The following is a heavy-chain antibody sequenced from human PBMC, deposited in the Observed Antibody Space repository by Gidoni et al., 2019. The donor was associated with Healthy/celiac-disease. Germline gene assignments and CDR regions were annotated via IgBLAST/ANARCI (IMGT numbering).Heavy chain of an antibody. J-gene: IGHJ3*02. Sequence: QLQLQESGPGMVKPSETLSITCTVSGSSISSSRYYWGWLRQPQGKGLAWIGSIYSSGSTYYTPSLKSRVTISVDTSKNQFSLKLSSVTAADTAVYYCARHWDMTTVTRGAFDIWGQGTMVTVSS. D-gene: IGHD4-17*01. CDR1: GSSISSSRYY. V-gene: IGHV4-39*01. CDR3: ARHWDMTTVTRGAFDI. CDR2: IYSSGST.